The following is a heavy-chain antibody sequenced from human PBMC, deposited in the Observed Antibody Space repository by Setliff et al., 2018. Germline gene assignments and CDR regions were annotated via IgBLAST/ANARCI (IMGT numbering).Heavy chain of an antibody. CDR3: ARRAVTAEYFQH. V-gene: IGHV5-51*01. CDR1: GYTFSNYW. CDR2: IYPGDSDP. D-gene: IGHD4-17*01. J-gene: IGHJ1*01. Sequence: GESLKISCQGSGYTFSNYWVGWVRQMPGKGLEWMGIIYPGDSDPRYSPSFQGQVTISADKSISTAYLQLSSLKASDTAIYYCARRAVTAEYFQHWGHGTLVTVSS.